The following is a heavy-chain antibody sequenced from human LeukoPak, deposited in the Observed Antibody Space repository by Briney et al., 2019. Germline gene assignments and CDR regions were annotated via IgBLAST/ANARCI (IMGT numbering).Heavy chain of an antibody. Sequence: GGSLRLSCTTSGLRFSRYNFNWVRQAPGKGLEWLSYISTTSETIYYVDSVKGRFNISRANAKNFLYLQMDSLRAEDTAVYFCATYHDTTGYFKEAFEMWGQGTFVTVSS. D-gene: IGHD3-22*01. CDR3: ATYHDTTGYFKEAFEM. CDR2: ISTTSETI. J-gene: IGHJ3*02. CDR1: GLRFSRYN. V-gene: IGHV3-48*01.